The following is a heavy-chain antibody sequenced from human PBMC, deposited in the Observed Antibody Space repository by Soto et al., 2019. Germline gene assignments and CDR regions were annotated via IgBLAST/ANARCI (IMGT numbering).Heavy chain of an antibody. CDR1: GFTFSSYS. CDR3: AREGARYSSGWYVAGYYYYGMDV. CDR2: ISSSSSTI. V-gene: IGHV3-48*02. Sequence: GGSLRLSCAASGFTFSSYSMNWVRQAPGKGLEWVSYISSSSSTIYYADSVKGRFTISRDNAKNSLYLQMNSLRDEDTAVYYCAREGARYSSGWYVAGYYYYGMDVWGQGTTVTVSS. D-gene: IGHD6-19*01. J-gene: IGHJ6*02.